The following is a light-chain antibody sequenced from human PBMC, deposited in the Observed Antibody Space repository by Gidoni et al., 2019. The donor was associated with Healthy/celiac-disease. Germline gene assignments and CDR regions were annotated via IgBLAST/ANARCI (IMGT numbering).Light chain of an antibody. V-gene: IGKV1-33*01. CDR2: DAS. Sequence: DIQMTQSPSSVSASVGDRVTITRQESQDISNYLNWYQQKPGKAPKLLIYDASNLETGVPSRFSGSGSGTDFTFTISSLQPEDIATYYCQQYDNLPFTFGPGTKVDIK. CDR1: QDISNY. CDR3: QQYDNLPFT. J-gene: IGKJ3*01.